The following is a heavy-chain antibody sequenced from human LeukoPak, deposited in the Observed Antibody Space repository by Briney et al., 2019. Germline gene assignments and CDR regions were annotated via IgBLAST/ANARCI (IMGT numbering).Heavy chain of an antibody. V-gene: IGHV3-48*01. CDR1: GFTFSSYS. Sequence: GGSLRLSCAASGFTFSSYSMNWVRQAPGKGLEWVSYISSSSSTIYYADSVKGRFTISRDNAKNSLYLQMNSLSAEDTAVYYCAREKWGFDYWGQGTLVTVSS. CDR2: ISSSSSTI. J-gene: IGHJ4*02. CDR3: AREKWGFDY. D-gene: IGHD2-8*01.